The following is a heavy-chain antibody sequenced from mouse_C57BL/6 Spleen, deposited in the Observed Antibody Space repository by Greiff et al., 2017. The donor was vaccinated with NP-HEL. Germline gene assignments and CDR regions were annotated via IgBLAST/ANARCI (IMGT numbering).Heavy chain of an antibody. CDR1: GYTFTSYW. D-gene: IGHD2-4*01. CDR3: ARWGIDDWEWFAY. V-gene: IGHV1-64*01. J-gene: IGHJ3*01. CDR2: IHPNSGST. Sequence: QVQLQQSGAELVKPGASVKLSCKASGYTFTSYWMHWVKQRPGQGLEWIGMIHPNSGSTNYTEKFKSKATLTVDKSSSTAYMQLSSLTSEDSAVYYCARWGIDDWEWFAYWGQGTLVTVSA.